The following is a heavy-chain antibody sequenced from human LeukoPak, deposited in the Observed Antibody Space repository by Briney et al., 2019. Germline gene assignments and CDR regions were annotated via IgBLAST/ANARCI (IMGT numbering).Heavy chain of an antibody. D-gene: IGHD6-13*01. CDR1: GYTFTSYY. Sequence: ASVNVSCKASGYTFTSYYMHWVRQAPGQGLEWMGIINPSGGSTSYAQKFQGRVTMTRDTSTSTAYMELRSLRSDDTAVYYCARVSSSWYGQRTYYYYGMDVWGQGTTVTVSS. CDR2: INPSGGST. CDR3: ARVSSSWYGQRTYYYYGMDV. V-gene: IGHV1-46*01. J-gene: IGHJ6*02.